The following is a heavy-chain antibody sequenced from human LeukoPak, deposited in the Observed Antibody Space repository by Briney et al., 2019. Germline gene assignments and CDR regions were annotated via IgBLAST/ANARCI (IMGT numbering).Heavy chain of an antibody. D-gene: IGHD3-9*01. J-gene: IGHJ4*02. CDR3: ARDIFRQYLDY. CDR2: IKQDGSEK. Sequence: PGGSLRLSCAASGFTFSSYWMSWVRQAPGKGLEWVANIKQDGSEKYYVDSVKGRFTISRDNAKSSLYLQMNSLRVEDTAVYYCARDIFRQYLDYWGQGTLVTVSS. V-gene: IGHV3-7*01. CDR1: GFTFSSYW.